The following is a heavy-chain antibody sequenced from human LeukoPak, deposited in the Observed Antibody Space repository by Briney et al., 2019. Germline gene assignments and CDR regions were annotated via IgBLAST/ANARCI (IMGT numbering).Heavy chain of an antibody. D-gene: IGHD2-2*01. Sequence: GGSLRLSCAASGFTFSSYGMHWVRQAPGKGLEWVAVISYDGSNKYYADSVKGRFTISRDNSKNTLYLQMNSLRAEDTAVYYCAKPPIVVPAAVCFDYWGQGTLVTVSS. CDR3: AKPPIVVPAAVCFDY. CDR1: GFTFSSYG. V-gene: IGHV3-30*18. J-gene: IGHJ4*02. CDR2: ISYDGSNK.